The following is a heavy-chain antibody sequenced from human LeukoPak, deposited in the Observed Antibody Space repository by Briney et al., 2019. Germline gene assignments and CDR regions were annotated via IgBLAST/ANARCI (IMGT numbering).Heavy chain of an antibody. CDR3: ARDPGYSRGWYGGDY. Sequence: GGSLRLSCAASGFTFGTYSMNWVRQAPGKGLEWVAVISYDGSNKYYADSVKGRFTISRDNSKNTLYLQMNSLRAQDTAVYYCARDPGYSRGWYGGDYWGQGTLVTVSS. V-gene: IGHV3-30*03. D-gene: IGHD6-19*01. J-gene: IGHJ4*02. CDR2: ISYDGSNK. CDR1: GFTFGTYS.